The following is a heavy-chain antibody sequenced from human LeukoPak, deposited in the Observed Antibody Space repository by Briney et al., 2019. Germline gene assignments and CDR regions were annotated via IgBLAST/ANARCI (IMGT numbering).Heavy chain of an antibody. V-gene: IGHV1-69*06. CDR3: AREEEAGFNDY. J-gene: IGHJ4*02. Sequence: SVKVSCKASGGTFSSYAISWVRQAPGQGLEWMGRIIPIFGTANYAQKFQGRVTITADKSTSTAYMELSSLRCEDTAVSYCAREEEAGFNDYWGQGTLVTVSS. D-gene: IGHD5-24*01. CDR2: IIPIFGTA. CDR1: GGTFSSYA.